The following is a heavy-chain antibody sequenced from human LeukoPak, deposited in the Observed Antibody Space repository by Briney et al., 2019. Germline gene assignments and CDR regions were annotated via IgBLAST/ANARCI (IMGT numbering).Heavy chain of an antibody. CDR1: GFTFSNYY. V-gene: IGHV3-23*01. J-gene: IGHJ4*02. CDR3: AKDIYSSGWYIDY. Sequence: GGSLRLSCAASGFTFSNYYMSWVRQAPGKGLEWVSAISGSGGSTYYADSVKGRFTISRDNSKNTLYLQMNSLRAEDTAVYYCAKDIYSSGWYIDYWGQGTLVTVSS. CDR2: ISGSGGST. D-gene: IGHD6-19*01.